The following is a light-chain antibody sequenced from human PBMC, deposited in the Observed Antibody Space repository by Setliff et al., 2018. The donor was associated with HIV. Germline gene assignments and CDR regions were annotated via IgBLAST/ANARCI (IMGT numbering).Light chain of an antibody. CDR2: EVS. V-gene: IGLV2-14*01. J-gene: IGLJ1*01. CDR1: SSDVGTYDF. CDR3: SSYSTTGTL. Sequence: QSALTQPASVSGSPGQSITISCTGTSSDVGTYDFVSWFQQRPGKAPKLIIYEVSYRPSGVSDRFSGSKSGNSASLVISGLQAEDEADYHCSSYSTTGTLFGPGTKV.